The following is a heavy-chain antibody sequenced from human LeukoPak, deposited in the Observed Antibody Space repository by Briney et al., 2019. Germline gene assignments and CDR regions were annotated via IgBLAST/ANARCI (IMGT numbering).Heavy chain of an antibody. CDR2: ISSSGSTI. V-gene: IGHV3-48*03. J-gene: IGHJ5*02. CDR3: ARDRSIAAVRGWFDP. Sequence: GGSLRLSCAASGFTFSSYEMNWVRQAPGKGLEWVSYISSSGSTIYYADSVKGRFTISRDNAKNSLYLQMNSLRAEDTAVYYCARDRSIAAVRGWFDPWGQGTLVTVSS. D-gene: IGHD6-13*01. CDR1: GFTFSSYE.